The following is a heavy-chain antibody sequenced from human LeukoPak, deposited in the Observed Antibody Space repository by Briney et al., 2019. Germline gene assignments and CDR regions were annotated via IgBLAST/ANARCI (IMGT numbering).Heavy chain of an antibody. CDR3: ARADPYSGYDFDY. D-gene: IGHD5-12*01. Sequence: SEKLSRTCTVSGGSSSGFYWNWIRQPPGKGLEYIGYIYYSGATNYIPSLKSRVTISVDTSKNQFSLKLNSVTTADTAIYYCARADPYSGYDFDYWGQGTLVTVSS. CDR2: IYYSGAT. V-gene: IGHV4-59*01. CDR1: GGSSSGFY. J-gene: IGHJ4*02.